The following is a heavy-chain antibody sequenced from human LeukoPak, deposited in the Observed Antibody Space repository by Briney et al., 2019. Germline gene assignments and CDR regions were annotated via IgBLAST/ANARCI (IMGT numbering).Heavy chain of an antibody. Sequence: GESLKISCKGSGYRFSSYWIGWVRQLPGKDLALMGIISPSDSDTRYSPSFQGQVTISADKSISTTYLQWSSLKAPDTAMYYCARLDRSTYYFDNWGQGTLVTVSS. J-gene: IGHJ4*02. D-gene: IGHD2/OR15-2a*01. CDR3: ARLDRSTYYFDN. CDR2: ISPSDSDT. CDR1: GYRFSSYW. V-gene: IGHV5-51*01.